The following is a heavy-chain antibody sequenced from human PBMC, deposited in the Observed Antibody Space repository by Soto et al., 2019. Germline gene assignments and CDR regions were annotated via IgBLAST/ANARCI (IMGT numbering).Heavy chain of an antibody. V-gene: IGHV3-15*07. D-gene: IGHD6-13*01. J-gene: IGHJ6*02. CDR3: TTDPAGIAAAGLYYYYGMDV. CDR2: IKSKTDGGTT. CDR1: GFTFSNAW. Sequence: GGSLRLSCAASGFTFSNAWMNWVRQAPGKGLEWVGRIKSKTDGGTTDYAAPVKGRFTISRDDSKNTLYLQMNSLKTEDTAVYYCTTDPAGIAAAGLYYYYGMDVWGQGTTVTVSS.